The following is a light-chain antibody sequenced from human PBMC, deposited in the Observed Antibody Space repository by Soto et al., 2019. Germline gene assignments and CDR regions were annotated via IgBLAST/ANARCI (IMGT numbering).Light chain of an antibody. J-gene: IGKJ1*01. Sequence: TKSTSSLTLSGGARVTITCLASQSISRYLNWYQQNPGQAPNLLIFAASSLPSEVPLRFSDSDSGTDSTLTISSLQPEDSATYYCQQNSNAPPTFGQGTKVDIK. CDR3: QQNSNAPPT. CDR2: AAS. CDR1: QSISRY. V-gene: IGKV1-39*01.